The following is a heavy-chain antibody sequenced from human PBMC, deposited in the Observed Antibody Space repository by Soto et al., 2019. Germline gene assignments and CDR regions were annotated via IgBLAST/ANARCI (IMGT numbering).Heavy chain of an antibody. V-gene: IGHV3-23*01. D-gene: IGHD3-22*01. CDR1: GFTFSSYA. CDR3: AKGPGDSSGYYYGFYYYYGMDV. J-gene: IGHJ6*02. CDR2: ISGSGGST. Sequence: GGSLRLSCAASGFTFSSYAMSWVRQAPGKGLEWVSAISGSGGSTYYADSVKGRFTISRDNSKNTLYLQMNSLRAEDTAVYYCAKGPGDSSGYYYGFYYYYGMDVWGQGTTGTVS.